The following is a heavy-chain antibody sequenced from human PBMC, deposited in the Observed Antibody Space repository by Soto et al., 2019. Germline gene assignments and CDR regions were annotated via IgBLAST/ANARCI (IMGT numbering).Heavy chain of an antibody. CDR3: ATDPSNGRDDAFDI. CDR2: IYYSGYT. Sequence: SETLSLTCTVSGGSISSSSYYWGWIRQPPGKGLEWIGSIYYSGYTYYNPSLKSRVTISVDTSKNQFSLKLSSVTAADTAVYYCATDPSNGRDDAFDIWGQGTMVTVSS. CDR1: GGSISSSSYY. J-gene: IGHJ3*02. V-gene: IGHV4-39*01. D-gene: IGHD2-8*01.